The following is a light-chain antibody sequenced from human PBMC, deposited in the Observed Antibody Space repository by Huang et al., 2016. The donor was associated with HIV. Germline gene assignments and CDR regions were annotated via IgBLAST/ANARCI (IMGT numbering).Light chain of an antibody. CDR1: QSISSN. CDR3: QQYDNWPYT. V-gene: IGKV3-15*01. Sequence: EIVMTQSPATPSVSPGERATLSCRASQSISSNLAWYQQKPGQAPRLLIHDASTRATGIPPTFSGSGSGTEFTLTISSLQSEDFAVYHCQQYDNWPYTFGQGTKLEIK. J-gene: IGKJ2*01. CDR2: DAS.